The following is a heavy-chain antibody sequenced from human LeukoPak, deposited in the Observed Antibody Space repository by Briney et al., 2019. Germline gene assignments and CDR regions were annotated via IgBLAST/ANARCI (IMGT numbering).Heavy chain of an antibody. CDR1: GYTFTGYY. CDR2: ISPNSGGT. CDR3: ARRTVGATEIFDY. Sequence: GASVKVSCKASGYTFTGYYMHWMRQAPGQGLEWMGWISPNSGGTNYAQKFQGRVTMTRDTSISTAYMELSRLRSDDTAVYYCARRTVGATEIFDYWGQGTLVTVSS. V-gene: IGHV1-2*02. D-gene: IGHD1-26*01. J-gene: IGHJ4*02.